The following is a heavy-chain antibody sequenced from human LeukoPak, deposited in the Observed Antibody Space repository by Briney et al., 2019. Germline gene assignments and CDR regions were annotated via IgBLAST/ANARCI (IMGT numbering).Heavy chain of an antibody. D-gene: IGHD3-10*02. V-gene: IGHV3-23*01. CDR2: ITGSGGST. Sequence: GGSLRLSCAASGFTFSNYGLSWVRQAPGKGLEWVSGITGSGGSTYYADSVKGRFTISRDNAKNSLYLQMNSLRAGDTAVYYCAELGITMIGGVWGKGTTVTISS. CDR1: GFTFSNYG. CDR3: AELGITMIGGV. J-gene: IGHJ6*04.